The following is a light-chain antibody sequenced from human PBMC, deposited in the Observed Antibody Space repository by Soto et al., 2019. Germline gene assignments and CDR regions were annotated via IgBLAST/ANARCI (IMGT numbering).Light chain of an antibody. V-gene: IGLV1-47*01. CDR2: RNN. CDR3: AAWDDSVGGPA. CDR1: SSNIGSKY. Sequence: QSVLTQPPSASGTPGQRVTISCSGSSSNIGSKYVYWYQQLPGTAPKLLMYRNNQRPSGVPDRFSGSKPGTSASLAISGLRSEDEAHYYCAAWDDSVGGPAFGGGTKLTVL. J-gene: IGLJ2*01.